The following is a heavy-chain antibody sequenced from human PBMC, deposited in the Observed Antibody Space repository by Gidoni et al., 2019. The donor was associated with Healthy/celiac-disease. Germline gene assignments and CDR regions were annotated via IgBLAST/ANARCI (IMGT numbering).Heavy chain of an antibody. CDR1: GYTFTSYG. D-gene: IGHD2-2*01. CDR2: ISAYNGNT. J-gene: IGHJ6*02. Sequence: QVQLVQSGAEVKKPGASVKVSCKASGYTFTSYGISWVRQAPGQGLEWMGWISAYNGNTNYAQKLQGRVTMTTDTSTSTAYMELRSLRSDDTAVYYCARDVENIVVVPAAIFNYYYDYGMDVWGQGTTVTVSS. V-gene: IGHV1-18*01. CDR3: ARDVENIVVVPAAIFNYYYDYGMDV.